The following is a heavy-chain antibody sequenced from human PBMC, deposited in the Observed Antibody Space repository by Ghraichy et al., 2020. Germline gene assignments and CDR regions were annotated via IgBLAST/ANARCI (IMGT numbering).Heavy chain of an antibody. CDR3: ASTPIDYDSSGYYGNDN. D-gene: IGHD3-22*01. CDR1: GGSISSSSYY. V-gene: IGHV4-39*01. J-gene: IGHJ4*02. CDR2: IHYRGST. Sequence: SETLSLTCTVSGGSISSSSYYWGWIRQPPGKGLEWIGSIHYRGSTYYNPSLKSRVTISVDTSKNQFSLKLSSVTAADTAVYYCASTPIDYDSSGYYGNDNWGQGTLVIVSS.